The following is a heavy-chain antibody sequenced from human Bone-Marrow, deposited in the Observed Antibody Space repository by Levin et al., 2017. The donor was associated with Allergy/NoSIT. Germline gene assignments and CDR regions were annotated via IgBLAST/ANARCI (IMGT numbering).Heavy chain of an antibody. J-gene: IGHJ4*02. D-gene: IGHD6-19*01. CDR2: IIPILGIA. CDR1: GGTFSSYT. Sequence: ASVKVSCKASGGTFSSYTISWVRQAPGQGLEWMGRIIPILGIANYAQKFQGRVTITADKSTSTAYMELSSLRSEDTAVYYCARDLSLGIAVAATPEGYWGQGTLVTVSS. V-gene: IGHV1-69*04. CDR3: ARDLSLGIAVAATPEGY.